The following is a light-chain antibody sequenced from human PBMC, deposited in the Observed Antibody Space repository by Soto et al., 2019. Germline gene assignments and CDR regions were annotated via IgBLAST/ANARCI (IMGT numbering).Light chain of an antibody. Sequence: EIVLTQSPGTLSLSPGVRATLSFRASEFLSSSYLVWYQQKPGQAPRLLIYAASRRATGIPDRFSGSGSATEYTLTINTLEPEDFAVYDCQQQGTFGQGTKLEIK. CDR1: EFLSSSY. J-gene: IGKJ2*01. V-gene: IGKV3-20*01. CDR2: AAS. CDR3: QQQGT.